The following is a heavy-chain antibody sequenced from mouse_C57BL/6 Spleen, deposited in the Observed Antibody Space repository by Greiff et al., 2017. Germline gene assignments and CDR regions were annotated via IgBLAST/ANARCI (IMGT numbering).Heavy chain of an antibody. D-gene: IGHD2-4*01. Sequence: EVQLQQSGPELVKPGASVKISCKASGYTFTDYYMNWVKQSHGKSLEWIGDINPNNGGTSYNQKFKGKDTLTVDKSSSTAYMELRSLTSEDSAVYYCARRGDYDEENYYAMDYWGQGTSVTVSS. V-gene: IGHV1-26*01. CDR1: GYTFTDYY. J-gene: IGHJ4*01. CDR2: INPNNGGT. CDR3: ARRGDYDEENYYAMDY.